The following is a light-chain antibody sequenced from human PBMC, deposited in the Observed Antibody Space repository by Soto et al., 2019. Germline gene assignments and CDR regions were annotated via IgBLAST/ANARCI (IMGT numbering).Light chain of an antibody. V-gene: IGKV3-20*01. J-gene: IGKJ4*01. CDR2: GAS. Sequence: EIVLTQSPGTLSLSPGERATLSCRASQSVSSSFLAWYQQKPGQAPRLLIYGASSRATGIPHRFSGSGSGTDFTLTLSRLEPEDVAVYYCQQCGSSPLTFGGGTKVEIK. CDR1: QSVSSSF. CDR3: QQCGSSPLT.